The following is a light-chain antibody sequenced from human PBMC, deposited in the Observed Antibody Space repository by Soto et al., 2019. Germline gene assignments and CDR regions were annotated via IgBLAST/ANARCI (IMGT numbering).Light chain of an antibody. CDR2: EVS. CDR3: TSFTSTSTRV. V-gene: IGLV2-14*03. CDR1: SSDVGGYNY. Sequence: QSALTQPASVSGSPGQSITISCTGTSSDVGGYNYVSWFQQHPGKAPKLKIYEVSNRPSGVSNRFSGSKSGYTASLTISELQAEDEDDYYCTSFTSTSTRVFGGGT. J-gene: IGLJ3*02.